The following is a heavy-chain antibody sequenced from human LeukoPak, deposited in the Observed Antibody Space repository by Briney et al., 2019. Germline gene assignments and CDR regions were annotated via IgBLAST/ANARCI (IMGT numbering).Heavy chain of an antibody. J-gene: IGHJ4*02. CDR1: GFSFSSYA. D-gene: IGHD3-22*01. Sequence: GGSLRLSRAASGFSFSSYAMSWVRHAPGEGLECVCSVSVSGGITSYAHSVKGGSTISRAHSKNTLYLQMNSLRAEDTAGYDCAKPTVGYFRGFDYWGQGALVTVSS. CDR3: AKPTVGYFRGFDY. CDR2: VSVSGGIT. V-gene: IGHV3-23*01.